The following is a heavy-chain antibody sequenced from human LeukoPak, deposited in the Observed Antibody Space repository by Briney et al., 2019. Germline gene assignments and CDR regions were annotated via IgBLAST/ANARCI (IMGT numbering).Heavy chain of an antibody. J-gene: IGHJ5*02. CDR1: GFIFRSHW. CDR2: IKQDGSDI. Sequence: GGSLRLSCAASGFIFRSHWMSWVRQAPGKGLEWVASIKQDGSDIYYVDSVEGRFTISRDNAKSSLFLEMNSLRAEVTAVYYCARDATWGQGTLVTVSS. CDR3: ARDAT. V-gene: IGHV3-7*01.